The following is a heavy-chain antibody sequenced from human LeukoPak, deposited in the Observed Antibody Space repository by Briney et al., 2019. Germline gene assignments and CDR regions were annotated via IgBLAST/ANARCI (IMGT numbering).Heavy chain of an antibody. CDR2: INHSGTT. Sequence: PSETLSLTCAVYGGSFSGYYWSWIRQPPGKGLEWIGEINHSGTTNYSPSLKSRVTILVDTSKNQFSLKLTSVTAADTAVYYCARVTGYMIEDYFDYWGQGTLVTVSS. CDR3: ARVTGYMIEDYFDY. V-gene: IGHV4-34*01. J-gene: IGHJ4*02. CDR1: GGSFSGYY. D-gene: IGHD3-22*01.